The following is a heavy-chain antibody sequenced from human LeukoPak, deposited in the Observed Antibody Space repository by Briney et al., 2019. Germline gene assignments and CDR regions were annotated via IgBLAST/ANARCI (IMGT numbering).Heavy chain of an antibody. CDR1: GYTFTGYY. CDR3: ARCEVWMRGADNGKSYGEYYYYGMDV. D-gene: IGHD1-1*01. Sequence: GASVKVSCKASGYTFTGYYMQWVRQAPGQGLEWMGWINPNSGGTNYAQKFQGRVTMTRDTSISTAYMELSRLRSDDTAVYYCARCEVWMRGADNGKSYGEYYYYGMDVWGQGTTVTVSS. V-gene: IGHV1-2*02. J-gene: IGHJ6*02. CDR2: INPNSGGT.